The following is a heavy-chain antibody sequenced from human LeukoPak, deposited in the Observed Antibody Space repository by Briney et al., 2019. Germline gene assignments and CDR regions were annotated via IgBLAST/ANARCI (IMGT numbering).Heavy chain of an antibody. D-gene: IGHD1-1*01. CDR3: ARDLYNWNDGQVFD. CDR1: GDSVSSNSAA. J-gene: IGHJ4*02. CDR2: TYYRSKWYN. V-gene: IGHV6-1*01. Sequence: SQTLSLTCAISGDSVSSNSAAWNRIRQSPSRGLEWLGRTYYRSKWYNDYAVSVKSRITINPDTSKNQFSLQLNSVTPEDTAVYYCARDLYNWNDGQVFDWGQGTLATVSS.